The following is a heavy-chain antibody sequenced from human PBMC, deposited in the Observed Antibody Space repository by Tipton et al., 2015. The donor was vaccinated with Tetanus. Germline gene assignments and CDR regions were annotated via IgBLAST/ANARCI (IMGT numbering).Heavy chain of an antibody. Sequence: TLSLTCTVSGDSMTRYYWSWIRQPPGKGLEWISYIFASGSTNYNPALKSRVTISMDTSKNQISLRLSSVTAADTAVYHCARVKVSVYGPQVNYFLDSWGQGTLVTVSS. CDR2: IFASGST. J-gene: IGHJ4*02. CDR3: ARVKVSVYGPQVNYFLDS. V-gene: IGHV4-4*08. D-gene: IGHD2-8*01. CDR1: GDSMTRYY.